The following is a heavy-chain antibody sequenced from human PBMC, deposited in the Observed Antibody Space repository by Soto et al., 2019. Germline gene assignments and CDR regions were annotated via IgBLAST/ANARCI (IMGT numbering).Heavy chain of an antibody. CDR3: SRRYGDPLSSAGFDC. V-gene: IGHV1-18*01. CDR1: GYTDITDG. D-gene: IGHD4-17*01. Sequence: ASVKVSCKASGYTDITDGFNWVRQAPGQRREWMGWISPYNGKTKFAQKVQGRATLTTDTAASTAYMELRSLRSDDTAVYYCSRRYGDPLSSAGFDCW. CDR2: ISPYNGKT. J-gene: IGHJ4*01.